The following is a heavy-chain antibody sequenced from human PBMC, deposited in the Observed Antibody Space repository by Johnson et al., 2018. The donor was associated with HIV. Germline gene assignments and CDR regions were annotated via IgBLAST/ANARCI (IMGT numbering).Heavy chain of an antibody. CDR1: GFTFSNAW. D-gene: IGHD7-27*01. CDR3: TPSWRITGVPST. CDR2: IKSNNDGGQP. V-gene: IGHV3-15*01. Sequence: VQLVESGGGLVKPGGSLRLSCAASGFTFSNAWMSWVRQAPGKGLEWVGRIKSNNDGGQPDYAAPVTGRFTISRDDSKNTLYLQMNSLNTEDTAVYYCTPSWRITGVPSTWGQGTMVTVSS. J-gene: IGHJ3*01.